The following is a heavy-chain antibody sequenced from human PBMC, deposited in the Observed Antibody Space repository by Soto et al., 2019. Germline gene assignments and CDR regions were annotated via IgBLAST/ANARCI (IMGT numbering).Heavy chain of an antibody. CDR1: GGSFSGYY. Sequence: QVQLQQWGAGLLKPSETLSLTCAVYGGSFSGYYWSWIRQPPGKGLEWIGEINHSGSTNYNPSLKSRVTISGDTSKNQFSLKLSSVTAADTAVYYCASPSRKPHLRFDIWGQGTMVTVSS. CDR2: INHSGST. V-gene: IGHV4-34*01. CDR3: ASPSRKPHLRFDI. J-gene: IGHJ3*02.